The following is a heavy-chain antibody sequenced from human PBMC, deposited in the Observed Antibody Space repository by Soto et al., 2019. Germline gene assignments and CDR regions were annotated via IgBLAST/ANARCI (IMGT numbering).Heavy chain of an antibody. Sequence: EVPLVESGGALVKPGESLTLSCAASGFTFNSAWMTWVRQAPGKGLEWVGRIKSWTDGGRVDTAAPVKGRFTISRDDSKDTFYVQMNSLKSEDTAVYYCATWRREKSFTSVSCYGDGAYWCQGTLVTVSS. V-gene: IGHV3-15*02. D-gene: IGHD3-22*01. CDR3: ATWRREKSFTSVSCYGDGAY. J-gene: IGHJ4*02. CDR2: IKSWTDGGRV. CDR1: GFTFNSAW.